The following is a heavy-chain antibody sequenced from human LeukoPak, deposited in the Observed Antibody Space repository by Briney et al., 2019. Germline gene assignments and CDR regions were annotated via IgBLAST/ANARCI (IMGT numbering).Heavy chain of an antibody. CDR2: IYHSGST. J-gene: IGHJ4*02. V-gene: IGHV4-38-2*01. CDR1: GYSISSGYY. CDR3: ARRICSSTSCYTGQFDY. D-gene: IGHD2-2*02. Sequence: SETPSLTCAVSGYSISSGYYWGWIRQPPGQGLEWIGSIYHSGSTYYNPSLKSRVTISVDTSKNQFSLKLSSVTAADTAVYYCARRICSSTSCYTGQFDYWGQGTLVTVSS.